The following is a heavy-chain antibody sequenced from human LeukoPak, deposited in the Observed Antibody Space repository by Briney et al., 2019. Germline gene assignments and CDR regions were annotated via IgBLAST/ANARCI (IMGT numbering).Heavy chain of an antibody. V-gene: IGHV3-23*01. CDR1: GFAFSTYA. CDR2: ISGNGGKT. D-gene: IGHD2-2*01. J-gene: IGHJ4*02. Sequence: GGSLRLSCAVSGFAFSTYAMSWVRQAPGKGLEWVSAISGNGGKTFYADSVKGRFTISRDNSKNTLYLQMNSLRAEDTAVYYCAKLRTNIVVVPAATDYWGQGTLVTVSS. CDR3: AKLRTNIVVVPAATDY.